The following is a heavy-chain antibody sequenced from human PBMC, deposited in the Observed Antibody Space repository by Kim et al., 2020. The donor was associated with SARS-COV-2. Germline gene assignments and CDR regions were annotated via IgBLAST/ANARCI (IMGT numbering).Heavy chain of an antibody. V-gene: IGHV3-33*01. CDR1: GFYFPTYG. D-gene: IGHD5-12*01. CDR2: ICNDGSQK. CDR3: VRDMWNADVAFFDP. Sequence: GGSLRLSCAASGFYFPTYGMHWLRRAPGKGLEWVAIICNDGSQKYYADSVRGRFTISRDNSKNMLYLHMNSLRVEDTAIYYCVRDMWNADVAFFDPGGQGPQVT. J-gene: IGHJ5*02.